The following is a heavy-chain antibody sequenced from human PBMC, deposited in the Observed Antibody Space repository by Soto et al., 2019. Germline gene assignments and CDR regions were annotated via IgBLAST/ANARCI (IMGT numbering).Heavy chain of an antibody. CDR3: ARAIHPSIAARRLGVDY. J-gene: IGHJ4*02. CDR2: IYYSGST. CDR1: GGSVSSGSYY. Sequence: QVQLQESGPGLVKPSETLSLTCTVSGGSVSSGSYYWSWIRQPPGKGLEWIGYIYYSGSTNYNPSLKSRVTISVDTSKNQFSLKLSSVTAADTAVYYCARAIHPSIAARRLGVDYCGQGTLVTVSS. V-gene: IGHV4-61*01. D-gene: IGHD6-6*01.